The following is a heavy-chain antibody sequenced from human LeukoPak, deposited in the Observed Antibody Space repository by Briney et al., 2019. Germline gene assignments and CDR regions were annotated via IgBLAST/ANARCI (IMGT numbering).Heavy chain of an antibody. CDR1: GGSISSGSYY. CDR3: ARRSPVIRLGDGFDI. Sequence: SSETLSLTCTVSGGSISSGSYYWSWIRQPAGKGLEWIGRIYTSGSTNYNPSLKSRVTISVDTSKNQLSLKLSSVTAADTAVYYCARRSPVIRLGDGFDIWGQGTMVTVSS. D-gene: IGHD4-11*01. J-gene: IGHJ3*02. V-gene: IGHV4-61*02. CDR2: IYTSGST.